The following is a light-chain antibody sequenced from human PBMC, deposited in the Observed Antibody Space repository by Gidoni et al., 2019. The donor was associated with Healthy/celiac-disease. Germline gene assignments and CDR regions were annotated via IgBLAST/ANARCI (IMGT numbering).Light chain of an antibody. J-gene: IGLJ2*01. Sequence: SYELTQPPSVSVSPGQTASITCSGDKLGDKYACWYQQKPGQSPVLVIYQDSKRPSGIPERFSGSNSGNTATLTIIGTQAMDEADYYCQAWDSSTLSVFGGGTKLTVL. V-gene: IGLV3-1*01. CDR3: QAWDSSTLSV. CDR1: KLGDKY. CDR2: QDS.